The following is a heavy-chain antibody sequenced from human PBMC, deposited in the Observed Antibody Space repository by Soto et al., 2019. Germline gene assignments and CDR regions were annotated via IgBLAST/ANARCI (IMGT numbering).Heavy chain of an antibody. CDR3: AHSPIPLRILEWPHRATAFDI. J-gene: IGHJ3*02. Sequence: SGSTLVNPTQTLTLTCTFSGFSLSTSGVGVGWIRQPPGKALEWLALIYWDDDKRYSPSLKSRLTITKDTSKNQVVLTMTNMDPVDTATYYCAHSPIPLRILEWPHRATAFDIWGQGTMVTVSS. D-gene: IGHD3-3*01. CDR1: GFSLSTSGVG. CDR2: IYWDDDK. V-gene: IGHV2-5*02.